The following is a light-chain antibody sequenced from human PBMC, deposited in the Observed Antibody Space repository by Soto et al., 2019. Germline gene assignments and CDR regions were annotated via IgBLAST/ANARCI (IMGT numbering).Light chain of an antibody. Sequence: DIQMTQSPSTLSASVGDRVTITCRASQSISTWLAWYQQKPGKAPKLLIYDASCLQSGVPSRFSGHGSGTDFTLTISSLQPDDFATYYCQQYNSYTTFGQGTKLEIK. J-gene: IGKJ2*01. CDR1: QSISTW. V-gene: IGKV1-5*01. CDR2: DAS. CDR3: QQYNSYTT.